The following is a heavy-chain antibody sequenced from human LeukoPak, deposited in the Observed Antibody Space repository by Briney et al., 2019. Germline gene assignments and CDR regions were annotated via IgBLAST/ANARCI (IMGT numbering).Heavy chain of an antibody. CDR2: LWYDGTNE. V-gene: IGHV3-33*01. CDR3: ARGFRPIDY. J-gene: IGHJ4*02. Sequence: PGGSLRLSCAASGFTFNNYGMHWVRQAPGRGLEWVALLWYDGTNENYADSVKGRFTISRDNSKDTMYLQMNSLRAEDAAVYYCARGFRPIDYWGQGTLVTVSS. CDR1: GFTFNNYG.